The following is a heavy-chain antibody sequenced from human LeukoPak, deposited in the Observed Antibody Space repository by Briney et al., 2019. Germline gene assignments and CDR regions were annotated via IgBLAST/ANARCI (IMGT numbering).Heavy chain of an antibody. D-gene: IGHD1-7*01. CDR1: LFTSSDDY. Sequence: GGSLRLSCAVSLFTSSDDYITCIRQAPGNGLKSLSYISVGSASPHYAVAVQYRFTISRDSAENSLYLQMNSLRAENTAVYYCARARAISATMSFDYWGQRTLVTVSS. V-gene: IGHV3-11*06. J-gene: IGHJ4*02. CDR2: ISVGSASP. CDR3: ARARAISATMSFDY.